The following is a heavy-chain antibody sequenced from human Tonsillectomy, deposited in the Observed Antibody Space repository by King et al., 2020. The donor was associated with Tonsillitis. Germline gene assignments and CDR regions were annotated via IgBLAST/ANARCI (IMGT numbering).Heavy chain of an antibody. Sequence: QLQESGPGLVKPSETLSLTCTVSGGSISSYYWSWIRQPPGKGLEWIGYIYYSGTTNYNPSLKSRVTLSIDTSENQFSLKVSSVTAADTAVYYCARGSPDSSGYYYDFWGQGTLVTVSS. V-gene: IGHV4-59*01. D-gene: IGHD3-22*01. CDR1: GGSISSYY. CDR2: IYYSGTT. J-gene: IGHJ4*02. CDR3: ARGSPDSSGYYYDF.